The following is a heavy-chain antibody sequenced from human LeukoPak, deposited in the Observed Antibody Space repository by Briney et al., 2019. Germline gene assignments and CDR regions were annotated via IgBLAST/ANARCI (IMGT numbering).Heavy chain of an antibody. V-gene: IGHV1-18*01. CDR2: ISAYNGNT. J-gene: IGHJ3*02. CDR1: GYTFTSFG. Sequence: ASVKVSCKASGYTFTSFGFSWVRQAPGQRLEWMGWISAYNGNTNYAQKFQGRVTMTTDTSTDTAHLELRSLRSGNTAVYWCARSAWDNRGAFDIWGQGTMLTVSS. CDR3: ARSAWDNRGAFDI. D-gene: IGHD3-10*01.